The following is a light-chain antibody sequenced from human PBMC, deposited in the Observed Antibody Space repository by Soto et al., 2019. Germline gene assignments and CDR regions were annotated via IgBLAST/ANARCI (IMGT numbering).Light chain of an antibody. CDR2: RNN. CDR1: SYNIGSNY. V-gene: IGLV1-47*01. CDR3: VAWDDSLSGVV. Sequence: QSVLTQPPSASGTPGQRVTLSCSGSSYNIGSNYVYWYQQLPGTAPKLLIYRNNQRPSGVPDRFSGSKSGTSASLAISGLRSEDEADYYCVAWDDSLSGVVFGGGTQLTVL. J-gene: IGLJ2*01.